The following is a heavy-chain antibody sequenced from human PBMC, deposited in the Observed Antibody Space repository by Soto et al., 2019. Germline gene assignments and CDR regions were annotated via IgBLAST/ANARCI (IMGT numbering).Heavy chain of an antibody. D-gene: IGHD3-3*01. Sequence: SETLSLTCAVYGGSFHGYYWSWIRQPPGKGLEWIGEINHSGSVTLNPTFKSRVSILYDTSKNQMSLQLSSVSAADTAIYYCARDFFGNHYFDFWGQGILVTVSS. V-gene: IGHV4-34*01. J-gene: IGHJ4*02. CDR1: GGSFHGYY. CDR3: ARDFFGNHYFDF. CDR2: INHSGSV.